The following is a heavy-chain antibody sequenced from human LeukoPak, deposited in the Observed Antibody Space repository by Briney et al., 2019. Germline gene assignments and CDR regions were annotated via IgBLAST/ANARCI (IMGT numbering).Heavy chain of an antibody. Sequence: PGGSLRLSCAASGFTFSSYAMSWVRQASGKGLEWVSAISGSGGSTYYADSVKGRFTISRDNSKNTLYLQMNSLKTEDTAVYYCTRYSGDEWGQGTLVTVSS. J-gene: IGHJ4*02. D-gene: IGHD5-12*01. CDR1: GFTFSSYA. CDR3: TRYSGDE. CDR2: ISGSGGST. V-gene: IGHV3-23*01.